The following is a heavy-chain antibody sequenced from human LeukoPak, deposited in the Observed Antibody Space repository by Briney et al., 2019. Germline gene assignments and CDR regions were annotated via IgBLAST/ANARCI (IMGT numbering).Heavy chain of an antibody. V-gene: IGHV3-21*01. J-gene: IGHJ4*02. CDR3: ASSTGPYGEVYFDY. Sequence: GGALRLCCAASGFSFSSYRMNWVRQAPGKGLEWVSSISSSSSYIYYADSVKGRFTSSRDKARNSLYRQVESLRCEDTAVYSRASSTGPYGEVYFDYWGQGTLVTVPS. D-gene: IGHD4-17*01. CDR2: ISSSSSYI. CDR1: GFSFSSYR.